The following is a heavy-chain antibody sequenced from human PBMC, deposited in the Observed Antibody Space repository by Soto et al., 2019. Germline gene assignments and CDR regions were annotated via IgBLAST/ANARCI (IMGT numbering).Heavy chain of an antibody. Sequence: QVQLVQSGAEVRKSGSSVKVSCKLSGASFDSYTITWVRQAPGQGLEWMGGIIPIFGTTNYAQKFQGRLTITGDGSTRAAYMDLSSRTSEDRAVYFCAGGPLYALESGMYWNFDLWGRGTLVTVSS. CDR2: IIPIFGTT. V-gene: IGHV1-69*01. D-gene: IGHD1-26*01. J-gene: IGHJ2*01. CDR3: AGGPLYALESGMYWNFDL. CDR1: GASFDSYT.